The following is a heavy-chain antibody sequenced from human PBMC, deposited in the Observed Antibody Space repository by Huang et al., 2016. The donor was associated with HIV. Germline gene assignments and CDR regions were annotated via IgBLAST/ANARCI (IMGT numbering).Heavy chain of an antibody. J-gene: IGHJ5*02. Sequence: QVQLVQSGAEVKKPGASVKVSCRTSGYLFTDYYIHWVRKAPGQGLGWMGCVNPKSGATNQAQRVQGRLHMTTDTSTSAVYMELANLRSDDTTVYYCARAVVRGLIIRFDPWGQGTLVTVSS. CDR1: GYLFTDYY. D-gene: IGHD3-10*01. V-gene: IGHV1-2*02. CDR3: ARAVVRGLIIRFDP. CDR2: VNPKSGAT.